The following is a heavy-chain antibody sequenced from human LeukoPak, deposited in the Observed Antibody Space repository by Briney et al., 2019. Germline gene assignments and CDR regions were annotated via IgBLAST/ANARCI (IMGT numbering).Heavy chain of an antibody. D-gene: IGHD3-22*01. Sequence: GGSLRLSCVVSVFRFSDYYMSWIRQTPGKGLELISYISGSGDAIYYTDSVKGRFTISRDNAKNSLYLQLDNLSAEDTAFYYCASLYDSTGFCFDYWGQGALVTVS. CDR3: ASLYDSTGFCFDY. CDR2: ISGSGDAI. CDR1: VFRFSDYY. J-gene: IGHJ4*02. V-gene: IGHV3-11*01.